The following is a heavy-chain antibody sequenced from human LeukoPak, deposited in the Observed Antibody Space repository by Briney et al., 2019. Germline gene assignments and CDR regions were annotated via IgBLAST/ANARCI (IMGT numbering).Heavy chain of an antibody. Sequence: PGESLKISRKGSGYSFTSYRIGWVRQMPGKGLEWMGIIYPGDSDTRYSPSFQGQVTISADKSISTAYLQWSSLKASDTAMYYCASHQTNSGYDNFDYWGQGTLVTVSS. CDR1: GYSFTSYR. V-gene: IGHV5-51*01. CDR2: IYPGDSDT. CDR3: ASHQTNSGYDNFDY. D-gene: IGHD5-12*01. J-gene: IGHJ4*02.